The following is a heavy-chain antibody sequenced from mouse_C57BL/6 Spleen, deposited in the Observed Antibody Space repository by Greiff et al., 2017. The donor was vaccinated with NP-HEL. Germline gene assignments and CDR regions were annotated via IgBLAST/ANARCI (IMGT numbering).Heavy chain of an antibody. CDR1: GYTFTSYW. CDR3: SRDSLSYGNYVWAMDY. D-gene: IGHD2-1*01. V-gene: IGHV1-64*01. Sequence: QVQLQQPGAELVKPGASVKLSCKASGYTFTSYWMHWVKQRPGQGLEWIGMIHPNSGSTTYNEKFKSKATLTVDKSSSTAYMQLSSLTSEDSAVYYWSRDSLSYGNYVWAMDYWGQGTSVTVSS. CDR2: IHPNSGST. J-gene: IGHJ4*01.